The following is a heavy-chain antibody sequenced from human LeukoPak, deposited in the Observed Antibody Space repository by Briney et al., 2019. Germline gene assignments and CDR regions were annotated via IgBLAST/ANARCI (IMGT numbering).Heavy chain of an antibody. V-gene: IGHV1-69*04. D-gene: IGHD3-22*01. Sequence: ASVKVSCKASGGTFSSYAISWVRQAPGQGLEWVGRIIPIFGIANYAQKFQGRVTITADKSTSTAYMELSSLRSEDTAVYYCATYYYDSSGYYRAGYYFDYWGQGTLVTVSS. CDR1: GGTFSSYA. J-gene: IGHJ4*02. CDR3: ATYYYDSSGYYRAGYYFDY. CDR2: IIPIFGIA.